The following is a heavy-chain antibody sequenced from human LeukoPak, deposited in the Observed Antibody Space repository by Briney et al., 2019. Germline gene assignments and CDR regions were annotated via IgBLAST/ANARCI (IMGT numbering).Heavy chain of an antibody. CDR3: ARDYGPGSYINY. V-gene: IGHV3-7*01. CDR1: GFTFSSYW. CDR2: IKQDGSEK. D-gene: IGHD3-10*01. J-gene: IGHJ4*02. Sequence: HPGRSLRLSCAASGFTFSSYWMSWVRQAPGKGLEWVANIKQDGSEKYYVDSVKGRFTISRDNAKNSLYLQMNSLRAEDTAEYYCARDYGPGSYINYWGQGTLVTVSS.